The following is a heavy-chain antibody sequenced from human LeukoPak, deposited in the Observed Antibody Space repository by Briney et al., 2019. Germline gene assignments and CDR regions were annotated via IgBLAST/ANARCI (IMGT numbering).Heavy chain of an antibody. J-gene: IGHJ3*02. CDR3: ARQAKTGSDAFDI. CDR1: GFTVSSNY. CDR2: FYRGGST. Sequence: GGSLRLSCAASGFTVSSNYMSWVRQAPGKGLEWVSIFYRGGSTYYADSVKGRFTVSRDNSKNILYLQMNSLRAEDTAVYYCARQAKTGSDAFDIWGQGTMVTVSS. V-gene: IGHV3-66*04.